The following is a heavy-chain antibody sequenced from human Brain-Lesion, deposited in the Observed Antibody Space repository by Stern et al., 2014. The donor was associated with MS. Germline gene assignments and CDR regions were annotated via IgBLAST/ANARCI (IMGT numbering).Heavy chain of an antibody. CDR3: ARDRNNFWNGYRPGWGNYGMDV. CDR1: GFTVNNNY. J-gene: IGHJ6*02. CDR2: IYGGGGT. D-gene: IGHD3-3*01. V-gene: IGHV3-66*02. Sequence: EVQLVESGGGLVQPGGSLRLSCAASGFTVNNNYMTWVRQAPGKGLEWVSVIYGGGGTYYADSVKGRFTISRDNSKNTLYLQLNSLRVEDTALYYCARDRNNFWNGYRPGWGNYGMDVWGRGTTVTVSS.